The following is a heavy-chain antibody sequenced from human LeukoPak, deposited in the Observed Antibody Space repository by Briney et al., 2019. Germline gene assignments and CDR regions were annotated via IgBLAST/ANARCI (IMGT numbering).Heavy chain of an antibody. CDR2: ISAYNGNT. CDR3: ARTVYCSGGSCYLDY. D-gene: IGHD2-15*01. J-gene: IGHJ4*02. CDR1: GYTFTSYG. Sequence: GASVKVSCKASGYTFTSYGISWVRQAPGQGLEWRGWISAYNGNTNYAQKLQGRVTMTTDTSTSTAYMELRSLRSDDTAVYYCARTVYCSGGSCYLDYWGQGTLVTVSS. V-gene: IGHV1-18*01.